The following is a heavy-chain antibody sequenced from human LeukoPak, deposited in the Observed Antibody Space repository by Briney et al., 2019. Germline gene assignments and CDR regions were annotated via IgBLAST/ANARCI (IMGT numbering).Heavy chain of an antibody. CDR1: GFTFSDYY. CDR3: TRDPRRLDY. Sequence: GGSLRLSCTDSGFTFSDYYMTWVRQAPGKGLEWLSYISGNSGDINYLDSVRGRFTISRDNAKNSLYLQMSSLRVEDTAVYYCTRDPRRLDYLGQGTLVTVSS. CDR2: ISGNSGDI. V-gene: IGHV3-11*05. J-gene: IGHJ4*02.